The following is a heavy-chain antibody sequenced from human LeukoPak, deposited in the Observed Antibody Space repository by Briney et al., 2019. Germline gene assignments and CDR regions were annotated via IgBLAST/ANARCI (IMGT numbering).Heavy chain of an antibody. CDR2: IIPIFGTA. CDR1: GGTFSSYA. CDR3: ARDVSYYYDSSGYSIAFY. V-gene: IGHV1-69*05. Sequence: SVKVSCKASGGTFSSYAISWVRQAPGQGLEWMGGIIPIFGTANYAQKFQGRVTITTDESTSTAYMELSSLRSEDTAVYYCARDVSYYYDSSGYSIAFYWGQGTLVTVSS. J-gene: IGHJ4*02. D-gene: IGHD3-22*01.